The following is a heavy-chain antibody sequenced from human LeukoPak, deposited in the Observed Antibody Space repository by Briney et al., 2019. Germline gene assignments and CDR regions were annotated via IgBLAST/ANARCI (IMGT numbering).Heavy chain of an antibody. CDR1: VYTFTSYG. Sequence: ASVKVSCKASVYTFTSYGISWVRQAPGQGREWMGWISAYNGNTNYAQKLPGRVTMTTDTSTSTAYMELRRLRSDDTAAYYCARTIVGATMGYFDYWGQGTLVTVSS. D-gene: IGHD1-26*01. CDR3: ARTIVGATMGYFDY. J-gene: IGHJ4*02. CDR2: ISAYNGNT. V-gene: IGHV1-18*01.